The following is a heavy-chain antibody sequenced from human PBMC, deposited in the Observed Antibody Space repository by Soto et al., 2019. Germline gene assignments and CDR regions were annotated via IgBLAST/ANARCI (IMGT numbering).Heavy chain of an antibody. Sequence: QVQLVQSGAEVKKPGASVKVSCKASGYTFTNYGINWVRQAPGQGLEWLGLISADNGNTNYAQKLQGRVTMTTDTHTRKVSMEQRGLRSDDTAVYYGARDGWAWFGDLMGGFDYWGQGTLVTVSS. V-gene: IGHV1-18*01. J-gene: IGHJ4*02. CDR2: ISADNGNT. D-gene: IGHD3-10*01. CDR3: ARDGWAWFGDLMGGFDY. CDR1: GYTFTNYG.